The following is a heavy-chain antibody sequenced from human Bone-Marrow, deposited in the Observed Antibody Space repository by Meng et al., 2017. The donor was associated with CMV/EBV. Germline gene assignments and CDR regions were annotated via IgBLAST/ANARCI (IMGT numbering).Heavy chain of an antibody. CDR2: IWYDGSNK. CDR1: GFTFSTYG. D-gene: IGHD6-6*01. CDR3: AKDTGFLEYSNTPYYFDY. V-gene: IGHV3-33*06. Sequence: GESLKISCAASGFTFSTYGMHWVRQAPGKGLEWVAVIWYDGSNKYYADSVKGRFTISRDNSKNTLYLQMNSLRAEDTAVYYRAKDTGFLEYSNTPYYFDYWGQGTLVTVSS. J-gene: IGHJ4*02.